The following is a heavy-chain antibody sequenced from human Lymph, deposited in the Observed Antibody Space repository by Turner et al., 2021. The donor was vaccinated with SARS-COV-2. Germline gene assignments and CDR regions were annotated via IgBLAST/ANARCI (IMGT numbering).Heavy chain of an antibody. CDR3: ARVKGYNGYDLRYYYGMDV. CDR2: IWYDGINK. Sequence: QVQLVESGGGVVQPGRSLRLPCAASGFTFSSYGMHWVRQAPGKGLEWVAVIWYDGINKYYADSVKGRFTISRDNSKNTLYLQMNSLRAEDTAVYYCARVKGYNGYDLRYYYGMDVWGQGTTVTVSS. CDR1: GFTFSSYG. V-gene: IGHV3-33*01. D-gene: IGHD5-12*01. J-gene: IGHJ6*02.